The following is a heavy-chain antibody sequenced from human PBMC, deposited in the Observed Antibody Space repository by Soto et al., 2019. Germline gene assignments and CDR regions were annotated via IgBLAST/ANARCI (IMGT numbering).Heavy chain of an antibody. V-gene: IGHV3-21*06. D-gene: IGHD6-19*01. Sequence: SLRLSCVGSGFTFSGYSMAWVRQAPGRGLEWVASISSRSTNIDYADSVKGRFTISRDNAKNLVSLQMSSLRGEDTALYYCAKFTEPGYSSIWYYFEYWGQGTPVTVSS. CDR1: GFTFSGYS. J-gene: IGHJ4*02. CDR3: AKFTEPGYSSIWYYFEY. CDR2: ISSRSTNI.